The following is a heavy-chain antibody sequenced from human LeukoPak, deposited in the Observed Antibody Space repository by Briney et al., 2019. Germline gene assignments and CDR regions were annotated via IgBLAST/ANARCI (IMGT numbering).Heavy chain of an antibody. D-gene: IGHD3-9*01. CDR3: ARGIDYDILTGYRRLDY. CDR2: INPDSGGT. V-gene: IGHV1-2*02. CDR1: GYTFTGYY. J-gene: IGHJ4*02. Sequence: GASVKVSCKASGYTFTGYYMHWVRQAPGQGLEWMGWINPDSGGTNYAQKFQGRVTMTRDTSISTAYMELSRLRSDDTAVYYCARGIDYDILTGYRRLDYWGQETLVTVSS.